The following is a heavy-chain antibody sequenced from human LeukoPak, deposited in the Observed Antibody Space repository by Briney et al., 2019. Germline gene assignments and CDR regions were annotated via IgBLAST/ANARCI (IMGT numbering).Heavy chain of an antibody. Sequence: ASVKVSCKASGYTFTSYGISWVRQAPGQGLEWMGWISAYNGNTNYAQKLQGRVTMTTDTSTSTAYMELRSLRSDGTAVYYCARGGYCSSTSCYPILIFDYWGQGTLVTVSS. V-gene: IGHV1-18*01. J-gene: IGHJ4*02. CDR1: GYTFTSYG. CDR3: ARGGYCSSTSCYPILIFDY. D-gene: IGHD2-2*01. CDR2: ISAYNGNT.